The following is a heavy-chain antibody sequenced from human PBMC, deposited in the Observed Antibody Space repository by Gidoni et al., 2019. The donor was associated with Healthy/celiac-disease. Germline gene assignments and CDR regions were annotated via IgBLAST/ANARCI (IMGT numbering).Heavy chain of an antibody. CDR1: GGSISSYY. CDR3: ARYVYSNYFDY. Sequence: QVQLQESGPGLVKPSETLSLTCTVSGGSISSYYWSWIRQPPGKGLEWIGYIYYSGSTNYNPSLKSRVTISVDTSKNQFSLKLSSVTAADTAVYYCARYVYSNYFDYWGQGTLVTVSS. CDR2: IYYSGST. J-gene: IGHJ4*02. V-gene: IGHV4-59*01. D-gene: IGHD4-4*01.